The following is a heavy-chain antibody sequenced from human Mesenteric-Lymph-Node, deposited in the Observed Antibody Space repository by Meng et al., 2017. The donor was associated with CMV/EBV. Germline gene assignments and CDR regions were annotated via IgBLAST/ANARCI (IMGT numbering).Heavy chain of an antibody. CDR1: GGTFSSYA. Sequence: ASVKVSCKASGGTFSSYAISWVRQAPGQGLEWMGWINPNSGGTNYAQKFQGRVTMTRDTSISTAYMELSRLRSDDTTVYYCARDRGYSGYEDFDYWGQGTLVTVSS. J-gene: IGHJ4*02. CDR2: INPNSGGT. V-gene: IGHV1-2*02. D-gene: IGHD5-12*01. CDR3: ARDRGYSGYEDFDY.